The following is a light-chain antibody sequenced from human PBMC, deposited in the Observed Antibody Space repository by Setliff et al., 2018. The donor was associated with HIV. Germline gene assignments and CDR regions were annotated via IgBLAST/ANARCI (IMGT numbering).Light chain of an antibody. Sequence: QSALTQPASVSGSPGQSITISCTGTSSDVGGYNYVSWYQQHPGKAPKLMISDVSKRPSGVSSRFSGSKSGNTASLTISGLQTADEADYYCSSYTSSSTYVFGTGTKVTVL. CDR1: SSDVGGYNY. CDR2: DVS. J-gene: IGLJ1*01. CDR3: SSYTSSSTYV. V-gene: IGLV2-14*01.